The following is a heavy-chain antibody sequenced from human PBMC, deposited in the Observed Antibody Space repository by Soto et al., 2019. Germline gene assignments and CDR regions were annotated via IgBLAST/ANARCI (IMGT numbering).Heavy chain of an antibody. V-gene: IGHV4-30-2*01. CDR1: VGSISSGGYS. D-gene: IGHD6-6*01. CDR3: ARAAKYSSSTIAFDS. J-gene: IGHJ3*02. CDR2: IYHSGST. Sequence: PSETLSLTCAFSVGSISSGGYSCSWIRQPPWKGLEWIGYIYHSGSTYYNPSLKSRVTISVDRSKNQFSLKLSSVTAADTAVYYCARAAKYSSSTIAFDSRGQGTMVKVS.